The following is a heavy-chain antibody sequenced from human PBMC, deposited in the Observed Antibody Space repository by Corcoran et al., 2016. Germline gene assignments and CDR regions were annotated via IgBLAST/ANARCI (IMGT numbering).Heavy chain of an antibody. D-gene: IGHD3-22*01. J-gene: IGHJ4*02. Sequence: DVQRVESGGGVVRPGGSLRLSCAASGFTFDDYGMSWVRQAPGKRLEWVSGINWNGGSTGYADSVKGRFPISRDNAKNSLYLQRNSLRAEATALYYCARNYYARSGYSYFDDWGQGPLVTVSA. CDR3: ARNYYARSGYSYFDD. CDR1: GFTFDDYG. CDR2: INWNGGST. V-gene: IGHV3-20*04.